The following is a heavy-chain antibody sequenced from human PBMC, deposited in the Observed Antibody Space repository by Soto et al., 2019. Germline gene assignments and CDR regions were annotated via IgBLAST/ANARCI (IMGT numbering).Heavy chain of an antibody. D-gene: IGHD2-21*01. Sequence: QVQLQESGPGVVKPSQTLSLTCIVSGVSISSGDDYWSWIRQPPGKVMECIGHIYSSGSTYSNPSLRSRAPISAANSKTDSTLELTSVPAAATAVSECARGCYYDYCGQGALVTFSS. J-gene: IGHJ4*02. CDR1: GVSISSGDDY. CDR2: IYSSGST. CDR3: ARGCYYDY. V-gene: IGHV4-30-4*01.